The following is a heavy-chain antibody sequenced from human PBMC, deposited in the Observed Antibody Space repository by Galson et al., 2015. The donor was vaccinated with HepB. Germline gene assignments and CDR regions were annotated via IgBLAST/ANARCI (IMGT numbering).Heavy chain of an antibody. V-gene: IGHV3-30*18. CDR2: ITYDGGSH. Sequence: SLRLSCAASGFTFSAYCMHWVRQAPGTGLDWVAGITYDGGSHTYADSVQGRVTISRYNLKNTLFLQMSSLRPEATAVYYCANVATRGQWLARWNVDYWGQGILVTVSS. J-gene: IGHJ4*02. CDR3: ANVATRGQWLARWNVDY. CDR1: GFTFSAYC. D-gene: IGHD6-19*01.